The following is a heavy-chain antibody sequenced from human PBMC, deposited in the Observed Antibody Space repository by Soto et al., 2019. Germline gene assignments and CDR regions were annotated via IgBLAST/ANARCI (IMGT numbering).Heavy chain of an antibody. CDR2: MNPNTGNS. CDR1: GYTFTSYY. V-gene: IGHV1-8*01. CDR3: ARRAETNGWNGFGADKYYFDF. J-gene: IGHJ4*02. D-gene: IGHD3-3*01. Sequence: GDSVKVSCTASGYTFTSYYIYWVRQATGQGLEWMGWMNPNTGNSGYAQKFQGRVTMTSDTSISTAHMELSSLRSEDTAVYYCARRAETNGWNGFGADKYYFDFWGQGTLVTVAA.